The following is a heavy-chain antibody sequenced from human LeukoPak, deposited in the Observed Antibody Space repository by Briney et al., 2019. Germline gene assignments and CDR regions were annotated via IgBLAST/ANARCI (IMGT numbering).Heavy chain of an antibody. V-gene: IGHV3-74*01. CDR2: INSDGSST. Sequence: GGSLRLSCAASGFTFSSYWMHWVRQAPGKGLVWVSRINSDGSSTSYADSVKGRFTISRDNAKNTLYLQMNSLRAEDTAVYYCARAGIYVYYYYMDVWGKGTTVTISS. D-gene: IGHD3-10*01. CDR3: ARAGIYVYYYYMDV. J-gene: IGHJ6*03. CDR1: GFTFSSYW.